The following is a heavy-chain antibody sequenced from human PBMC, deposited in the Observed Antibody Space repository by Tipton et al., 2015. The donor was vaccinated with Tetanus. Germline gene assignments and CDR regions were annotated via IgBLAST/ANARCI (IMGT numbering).Heavy chain of an antibody. V-gene: IGHV4-31*02. CDR3: ARGTFHAFDF. Sequence: LRLSCTVSGGSINSGGHFWTWIRQRSGKGLEWIGHIRDNGNSYANPSLSGRVTMSVDTRKNQFSLNLTSVSVADTATYYCARGTFHAFDFWGQGVQVTVSS. J-gene: IGHJ4*02. D-gene: IGHD2/OR15-2a*01. CDR2: IRDNGNS. CDR1: GGSINSGGHF.